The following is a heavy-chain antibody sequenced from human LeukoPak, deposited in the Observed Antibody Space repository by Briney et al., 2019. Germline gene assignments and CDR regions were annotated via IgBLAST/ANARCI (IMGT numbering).Heavy chain of an antibody. CDR3: AKLAGISGWYVYYFDY. Sequence: GGSLRLSCAASGFTFGTHAMTWVRQAPGKGLEWVSGMSGSGNTTYYADSVKGRFTISRDNSKNTLFLQMNSLRAEDTAVYYCAKLAGISGWYVYYFDYWGQGTLVTVS. V-gene: IGHV3-23*01. J-gene: IGHJ4*02. CDR1: GFTFGTHA. CDR2: MSGSGNTT. D-gene: IGHD6-19*01.